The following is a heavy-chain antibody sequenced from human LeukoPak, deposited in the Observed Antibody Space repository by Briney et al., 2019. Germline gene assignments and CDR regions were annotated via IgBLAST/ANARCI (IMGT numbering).Heavy chain of an antibody. Sequence: PGGSLRLSCAASGFTFTYYWMDWVRQAPGKGLVWVSRISSDESSTSYADSVKGRFTISRDNAKNTLYLQMNSLRAEDTAVYYCVRDRVDTEVRVYNGMDVWGQGTTVTVSS. CDR3: VRDRVDTEVRVYNGMDV. CDR1: GFTFTYYW. V-gene: IGHV3-74*01. J-gene: IGHJ6*02. CDR2: ISSDESST. D-gene: IGHD5-18*01.